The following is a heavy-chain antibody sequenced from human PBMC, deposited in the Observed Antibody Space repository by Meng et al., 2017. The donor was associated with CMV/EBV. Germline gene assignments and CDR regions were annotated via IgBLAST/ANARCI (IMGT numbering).Heavy chain of an antibody. D-gene: IGHD3-10*01. CDR3: ARNLIPMVRGVGSVDY. J-gene: IGHJ4*02. CDR1: GYTFTGYY. Sequence: ASLKVSCKASGYTFTGYYMHWVRQAPGQGLEWMGWINPNSGGTNYAQKFQGRVTMTRDTSISTAYMELSRLRSDDTAVYYCARNLIPMVRGVGSVDYWGQGTLVTVSS. V-gene: IGHV1-2*02. CDR2: INPNSGGT.